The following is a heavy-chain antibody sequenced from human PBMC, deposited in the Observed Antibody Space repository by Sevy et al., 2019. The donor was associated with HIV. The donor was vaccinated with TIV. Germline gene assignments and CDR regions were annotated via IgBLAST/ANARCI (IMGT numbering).Heavy chain of an antibody. J-gene: IGHJ3*02. V-gene: IGHV4-4*07. CDR2: IYTSGYT. CDR1: GGSISTYY. D-gene: IGHD2-21*02. CDR3: ARTVAPAIRGAFDI. Sequence: SETLSLTCTVSGGSISTYYWSWVRQPAGKGLEWIGGIYTSGYTNYNPSLNSRVTMSIDTSKNQFSLKLSSVTAADTALYYCARTVAPAIRGAFDIWGQGTMVTVSS.